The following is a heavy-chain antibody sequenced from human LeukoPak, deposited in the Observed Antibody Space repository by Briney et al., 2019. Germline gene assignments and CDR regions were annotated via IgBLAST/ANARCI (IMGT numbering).Heavy chain of an antibody. CDR1: GGSISSYY. CDR3: ARRLLDYYDSSGYTPIGY. D-gene: IGHD3-22*01. Sequence: SETLSLTCTVSGGSISSYYWSWIRQPPGKGLEWIGSIYYSGSTYYNPSLKSRVTISVDTSKNQFSLKLSSVTAADTAVYYCARRLLDYYDSSGYTPIGYWGQGTLVTVSS. J-gene: IGHJ4*02. CDR2: IYYSGST. V-gene: IGHV4-59*05.